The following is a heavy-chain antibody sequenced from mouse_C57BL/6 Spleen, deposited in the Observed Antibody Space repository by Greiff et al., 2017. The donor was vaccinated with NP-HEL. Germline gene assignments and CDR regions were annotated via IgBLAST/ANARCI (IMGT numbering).Heavy chain of an antibody. CDR1: GYTFTSYW. V-gene: IGHV1-76*01. CDR2: IYPGSGNT. Sequence: QVQLQQPGAELVRPGSSVKLSCKASGYTFTSYWMDWVKQRPGQGLEWIARIYPGSGNTYYNEKFKGKATLTAEKSSSTAYMQLSSLTSEDSAVYFCARENYYGSRDFDYWGQGTTLTVSS. CDR3: ARENYYGSRDFDY. D-gene: IGHD1-1*01. J-gene: IGHJ2*01.